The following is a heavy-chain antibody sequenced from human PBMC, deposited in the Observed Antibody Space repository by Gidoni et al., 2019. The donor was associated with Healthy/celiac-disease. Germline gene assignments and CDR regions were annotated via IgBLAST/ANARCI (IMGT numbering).Heavy chain of an antibody. CDR3: ARFTYDFWSGHYGMDV. Sequence: SYFWSWIRQPAGKGREWIVRIYTSGSTNYNPSLKSRVPISVDTFRNQFSLKLSSVTAADTAGYYCARFTYDFWSGHYGMDVLGQGTTVTVSS. CDR1: SYF. D-gene: IGHD3-3*01. CDR2: IYTSGST. J-gene: IGHJ6*02. V-gene: IGHV4-61*02.